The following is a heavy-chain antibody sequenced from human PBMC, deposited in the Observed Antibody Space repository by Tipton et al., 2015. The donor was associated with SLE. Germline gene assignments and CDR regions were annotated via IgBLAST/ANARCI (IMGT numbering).Heavy chain of an antibody. CDR2: IYSGGST. CDR3: ATGVVAAAGTLGVDY. Sequence: SLRLSCAASGFTVSSNYMSWVRQAPGKGLEWVSVIYSGGSTYYADSVKGRFTISRDNSKNTLYLQMNSLRAEDTAVYYCATGVVAAAGTLGVDYWGQGTLVTVSS. V-gene: IGHV3-53*05. D-gene: IGHD6-13*01. J-gene: IGHJ4*02. CDR1: GFTVSSNY.